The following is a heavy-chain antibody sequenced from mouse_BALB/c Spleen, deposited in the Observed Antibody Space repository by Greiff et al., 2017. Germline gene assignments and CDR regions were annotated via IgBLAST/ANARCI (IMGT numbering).Heavy chain of an antibody. CDR1: GFSLTNSG. D-gene: IGHD1-1*01. CDR2: IWGDGST. V-gene: IGHV2-6-6*01. Sequence: QVQLKESGPGLVAPSQSLSITCTVSGFSLTNSGVHWVRQSPGKGLEWLGVIWGDGSTNYNSAFKSRLSISKDNSKSQVFLKMNSLQTDDTARYYCAKPLLRYFDVWGAGTTVTVAS. CDR3: AKPLLRYFDV. J-gene: IGHJ1*01.